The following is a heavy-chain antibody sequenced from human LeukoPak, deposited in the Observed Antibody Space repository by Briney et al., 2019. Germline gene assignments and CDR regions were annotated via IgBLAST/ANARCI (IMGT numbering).Heavy chain of an antibody. CDR1: GFTVSSNY. J-gene: IGHJ3*02. V-gene: IGHV3-53*01. D-gene: IGHD4-17*01. Sequence: GGSLRLSCAASGFTVSSNYMSWVRQAPGKGLEWVSVIYSGGSTYYADSVKGRFTISRDNSKNTLYHQMSSLRAEDTAVYYCAREGTVTTLGDAFDIWGQGTMVTVSS. CDR2: IYSGGST. CDR3: AREGTVTTLGDAFDI.